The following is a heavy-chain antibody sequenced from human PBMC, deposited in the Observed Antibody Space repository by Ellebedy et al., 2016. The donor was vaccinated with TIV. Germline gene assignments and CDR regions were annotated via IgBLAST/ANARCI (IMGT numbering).Heavy chain of an antibody. CDR1: RYSFTDYF. D-gene: IGHD2-21*01. J-gene: IGHJ4*02. Sequence: ASVKVSXKTSRYSFTDYFIHWVRQAPGQGLEWLGWINPNSGGSNYAQKFQGRVTMTRDTFTSTAYLELDRLTSDDTAVYFCARDRPIARVIPAEFDYWGQGTLVTVSS. CDR3: ARDRPIARVIPAEFDY. V-gene: IGHV1-2*02. CDR2: INPNSGGS.